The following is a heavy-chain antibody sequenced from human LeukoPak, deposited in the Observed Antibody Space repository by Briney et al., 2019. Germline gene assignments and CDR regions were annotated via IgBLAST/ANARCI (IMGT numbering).Heavy chain of an antibody. CDR3: ARGAYYYYYGSGSYYTGWFDP. CDR1: GYTFTSYD. V-gene: IGHV1-8*01. D-gene: IGHD3-10*01. Sequence: GASVKVSCKASGYTFTSYDINWVRQATGQGLEWMGWMNPNSGNTGYAQKFQGRVTMTRNTSISTAYMELSSLRSEDTAVYYCARGAYYYYYGSGSYYTGWFDPWGQGTLVTVSS. CDR2: MNPNSGNT. J-gene: IGHJ5*02.